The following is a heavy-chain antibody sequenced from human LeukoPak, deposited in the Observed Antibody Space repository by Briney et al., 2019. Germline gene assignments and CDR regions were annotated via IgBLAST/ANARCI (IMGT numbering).Heavy chain of an antibody. CDR3: ARESLAIY. Sequence: PGGSLRLSCAASGFTVSSYAMHWVRQAPGKGLEWVAVISYDGSNKYYADSVKGRFTISRDNSKNTLYLQMNSLRAEDTAVYYCARESLAIYWGQGTLVTVSS. CDR1: GFTVSSYA. V-gene: IGHV3-30-3*01. J-gene: IGHJ4*02. CDR2: ISYDGSNK.